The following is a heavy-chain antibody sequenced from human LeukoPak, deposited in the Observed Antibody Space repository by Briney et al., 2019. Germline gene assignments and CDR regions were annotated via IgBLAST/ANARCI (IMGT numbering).Heavy chain of an antibody. CDR3: AREKGEVAAAGINWFDP. V-gene: IGHV3-30*02. J-gene: IGHJ5*02. D-gene: IGHD6-13*01. CDR2: IRYDGSNK. CDR1: GFTFSNYG. Sequence: GGSLRLSCAASGFTFSNYGMHWVRQAPGKGLEWVAFIRYDGSNKYYADSVKGRFTISRDNSKNSLYLQMNSLRAEDTAVYYCAREKGEVAAAGINWFDPWGQGTLVTVSS.